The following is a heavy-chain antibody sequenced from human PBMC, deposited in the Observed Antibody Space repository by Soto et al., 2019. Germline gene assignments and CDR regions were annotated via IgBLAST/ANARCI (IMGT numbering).Heavy chain of an antibody. D-gene: IGHD1-20*01. CDR3: ARFRFATNNCERLDL. CDR1: GAALNSGNYY. CDR2: IYVTGAV. V-gene: IGHV4-31*03. Sequence: SETLSLTCSVSGAALNSGNYYWSWIRQVPGKGLEWIGHIYVTGAVDYNPSLRDRITISQDTSERQFSLNLRLVTAADTAVYYCARFRFATNNCERLDLSGQGTPVTVSS. J-gene: IGHJ5*02.